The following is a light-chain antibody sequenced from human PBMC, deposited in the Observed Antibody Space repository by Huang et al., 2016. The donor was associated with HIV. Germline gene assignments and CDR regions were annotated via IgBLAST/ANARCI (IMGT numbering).Light chain of an antibody. Sequence: DIQMTKSPSSLSASVGDRVTITCRASQIISSYLNWYQQRPGKAPSLRIYAASSLQSGVPSRFSGSGSGTDFTLTISSLQPEDFATYYCQQIYSTSITFGQGTRLEIK. V-gene: IGKV1-39*01. CDR2: AAS. CDR3: QQIYSTSIT. J-gene: IGKJ5*01. CDR1: QIISSY.